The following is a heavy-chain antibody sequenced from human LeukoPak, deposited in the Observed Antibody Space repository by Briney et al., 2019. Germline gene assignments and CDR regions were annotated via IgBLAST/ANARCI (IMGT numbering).Heavy chain of an antibody. D-gene: IGHD2-21*02. CDR1: GFIFNNYA. V-gene: IGHV3-7*03. J-gene: IGHJ4*02. CDR2: IKQDGSEK. Sequence: PGGSLRLSCAGSGFIFNNYAMHWVRQPPGKGLEWVANIKQDGSEKYYVDSVKGRFTISRDNAKNSLYLQMNSLRAEDTAVYYCARFHDCGGDCYPTGFDYWGQGTLVTVSS. CDR3: ARFHDCGGDCYPTGFDY.